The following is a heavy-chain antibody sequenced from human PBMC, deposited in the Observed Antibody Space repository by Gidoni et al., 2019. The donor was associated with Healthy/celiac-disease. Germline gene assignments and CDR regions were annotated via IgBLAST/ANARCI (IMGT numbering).Heavy chain of an antibody. CDR1: GSTFSSYA. J-gene: IGHJ5*02. CDR2: ISGSGGST. Sequence: EVQPLESGGGLVQPGGYLRLSCAASGSTFSSYAMSWVRQAPGKGLALVSAISGSGGSTYYADSVKGRFTISRDNSKNTLYLQMNSLRAEDTAVYYCAKGSYQRWFDPWGQGTLVTVSS. V-gene: IGHV3-23*01. CDR3: AKGSYQRWFDP.